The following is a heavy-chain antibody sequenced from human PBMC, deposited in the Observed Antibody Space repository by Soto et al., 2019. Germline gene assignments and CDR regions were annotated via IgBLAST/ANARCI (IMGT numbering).Heavy chain of an antibody. CDR2: INSDGSST. Sequence: PGGSLRLSCAASGFTFSSYWMHWVRQAPGKGLVWVSRINSDGSSTSYADSVKGRFTISRDNAKNTLYLQMNSLRAEDTAVYYCARDPNYYDSSGYRTPDAFDIWGQGTMVTVSS. CDR1: GFTFSSYW. J-gene: IGHJ3*02. CDR3: ARDPNYYDSSGYRTPDAFDI. V-gene: IGHV3-74*01. D-gene: IGHD3-22*01.